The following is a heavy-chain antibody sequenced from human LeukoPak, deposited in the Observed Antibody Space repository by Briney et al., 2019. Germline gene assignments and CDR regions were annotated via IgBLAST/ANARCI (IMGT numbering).Heavy chain of an antibody. CDR2: IIPIFGTA. V-gene: IGHV1-69*13. J-gene: IGHJ4*02. CDR3: ARDDTRYYGSGSYYGFDY. Sequence: ASVKVSCKASGGTLSSYAISWVRQAPGQGLEWMGGIIPIFGTANYAQKFQGRVTITADESTSTAYMELSSLRSEDTAVYYCARDDTRYYGSGSYYGFDYWGQGTLVTVSS. D-gene: IGHD3-10*01. CDR1: GGTLSSYA.